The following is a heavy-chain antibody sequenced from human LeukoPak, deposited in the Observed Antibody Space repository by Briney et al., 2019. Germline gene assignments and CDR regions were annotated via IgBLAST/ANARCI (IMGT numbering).Heavy chain of an antibody. CDR1: GGSISSSSYY. CDR3: ARAGSSTSCPVN. V-gene: IGHV4-39*07. D-gene: IGHD2-2*01. J-gene: IGHJ3*01. Sequence: SETLSLTCTVSGGSISSSSYYWGWLRQPPGKGLEWIGSIYYSGSTYYNPSLKSRVTISVDTSKNQFSLKLTSVTAADTGVYYCARAGSSTSCPVNWGQGTMVTVSS. CDR2: IYYSGST.